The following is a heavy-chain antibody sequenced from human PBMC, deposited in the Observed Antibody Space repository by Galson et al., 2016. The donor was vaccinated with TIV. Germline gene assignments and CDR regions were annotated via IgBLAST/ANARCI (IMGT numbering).Heavy chain of an antibody. CDR3: ARSGDYGDY. Sequence: SVKVSCKASGYTFTSYDINWVRQATGQGLEWMGWMNPNSGNTGYAQKFRGRVTMTRNTSVRTAYMELSRLRSEDTAVYDCARSGDYGDYWGQGTLVTVSS. D-gene: IGHD4-17*01. CDR1: GYTFTSYD. V-gene: IGHV1-8*02. J-gene: IGHJ4*02. CDR2: MNPNSGNT.